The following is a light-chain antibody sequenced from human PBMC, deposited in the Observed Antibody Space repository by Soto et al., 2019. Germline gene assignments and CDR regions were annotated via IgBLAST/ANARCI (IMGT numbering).Light chain of an antibody. CDR3: SSYTSSSTLV. CDR1: SSDVGGYNY. V-gene: IGLV2-14*01. J-gene: IGLJ1*01. CDR2: DVS. Sequence: QSALTQPASVSGSPVHSITISCTRTSSDVGGYNYVSWYQQHPGKAPKLMIYDVSNRPSGVSNRFSGSKSGNTASLTISGLQAEDEADYYCSSYTSSSTLVFGTGTKVTVL.